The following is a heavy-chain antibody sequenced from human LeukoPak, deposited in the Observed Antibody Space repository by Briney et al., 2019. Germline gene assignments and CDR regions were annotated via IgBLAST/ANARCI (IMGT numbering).Heavy chain of an antibody. CDR3: ACSGAAVTWYNWFDP. Sequence: SETLSLTCTVSGGSISSYYWNWVRQPPGKGLEWIGYISYSGTTNYNPSLRSRVTISVDTSKNQFSLKLSSVTAADTAVYYCACSGAAVTWYNWFDPWGQGTLVTVSS. D-gene: IGHD3-10*02. J-gene: IGHJ5*02. V-gene: IGHV4-59*01. CDR1: GGSISSYY. CDR2: ISYSGTT.